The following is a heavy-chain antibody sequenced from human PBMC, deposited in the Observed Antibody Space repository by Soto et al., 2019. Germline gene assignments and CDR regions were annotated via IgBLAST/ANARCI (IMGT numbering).Heavy chain of an antibody. J-gene: IGHJ6*02. D-gene: IGHD3-10*01. CDR2: MHYGGNS. V-gene: IGHV4-59*08. CDR3: ASQGFGAIHGLVDV. Sequence: QVQLQVSGPGLVKPSETLSLTCSVSGGSSSSYYCSWFRQPPGKGLAWIVHMHYGGNSDYHPSLRSRVTISVDASKTLFALNLNSVTAAATALYYCASQGFGAIHGLVDVWAQGTTVSVSS. CDR1: GGSSSSYY.